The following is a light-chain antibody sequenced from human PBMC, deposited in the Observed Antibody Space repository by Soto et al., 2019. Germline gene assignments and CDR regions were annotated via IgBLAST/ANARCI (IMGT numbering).Light chain of an antibody. CDR3: QQYGSSSWT. Sequence: EIVLTQSPGTLSLSPGERSTLSCRASQSVSSIYLAWSQHKPGQAPRLLIYVASSRATGIPDRFSGSGSGTEFTLTISRLEPEDFAVYYCQQYGSSSWTFGRGTTVEI. CDR2: VAS. CDR1: QSVSSIY. V-gene: IGKV3-20*01. J-gene: IGKJ1*01.